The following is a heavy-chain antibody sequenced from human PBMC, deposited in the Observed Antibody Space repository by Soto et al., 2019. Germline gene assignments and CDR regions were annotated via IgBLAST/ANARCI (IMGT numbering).Heavy chain of an antibody. D-gene: IGHD2-2*01. CDR1: GYTFSSYG. V-gene: IGHV1-18*01. CDR2: ISAYNGNT. J-gene: IGHJ6*02. CDR3: ARQGYCSSTSCRHSYYYGMDV. Sequence: QVQLVQSGAEVKKPGASVKVSCKASGYTFSSYGISWVRQAPGQGLEWMGWISAYNGNTNYAQKLQGRVTITTDTSTSTAYMELRSLRSDDTAVYYCARQGYCSSTSCRHSYYYGMDVWGQGNTVTVSS.